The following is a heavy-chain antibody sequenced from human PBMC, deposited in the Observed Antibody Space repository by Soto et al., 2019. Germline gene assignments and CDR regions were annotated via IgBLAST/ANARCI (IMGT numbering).Heavy chain of an antibody. V-gene: IGHV1-69*01. D-gene: IGHD6-6*01. Sequence: QVPLVQSGAEVKKPGSSVKVSCKASGGTFSSYAISWVRQAPGQGLEWMGGILPIFGTANDAQKFQGRVTITADESTSTAKMELSSLRSEDTAVDYSASGSYSSSSGAFDIWGQGTMVTVSS. CDR1: GGTFSSYA. J-gene: IGHJ3*02. CDR2: ILPIFGTA. CDR3: ASGSYSSSSGAFDI.